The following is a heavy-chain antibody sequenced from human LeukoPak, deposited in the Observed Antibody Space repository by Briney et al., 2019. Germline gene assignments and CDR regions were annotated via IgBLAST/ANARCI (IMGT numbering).Heavy chain of an antibody. J-gene: IGHJ4*02. CDR3: ARDPRGSYYYGNDY. CDR2: IYYSGST. D-gene: IGHD1-26*01. V-gene: IGHV4-39*07. CDR1: GGSISSSSYY. Sequence: SETLSLTCTVSGGSISSSSYYWGWIRQPPGKGLEWIGSIYYSGSTYYNPSLKSRVTISVDTSKNQFSLKLSSVTAADTAVYYCARDPRGSYYYGNDYWGQGTLVTVSS.